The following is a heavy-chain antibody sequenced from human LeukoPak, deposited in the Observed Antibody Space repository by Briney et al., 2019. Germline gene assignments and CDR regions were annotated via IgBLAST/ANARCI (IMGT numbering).Heavy chain of an antibody. CDR2: VSYDGGNK. V-gene: IGHV3-30*18. D-gene: IGHD5-12*01. CDR3: AKGSSGGMDV. CDR1: GFTFSSYG. J-gene: IGHJ6*02. Sequence: PGGSLRLSCAASGFTFSSYGMHWVRQAPGKGLEWVAIVSYDGGNKNYADSVKGRFTISRDNSKNTLYLQMNSLRTEDTAVYFCAKGSSGGMDVWGQGTTVTVSS.